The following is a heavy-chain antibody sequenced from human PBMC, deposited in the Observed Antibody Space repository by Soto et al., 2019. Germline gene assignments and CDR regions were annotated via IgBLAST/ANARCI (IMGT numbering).Heavy chain of an antibody. J-gene: IGHJ3*01. Sequence: PGGSLRLSCAASGFTFSTYALHWVRQAPGKGLEWVATVTSDGSNKYHADSVEGRFTISRDDSKNTPYLQLNSLRAEDTAVYYCGRITLKTSVDTFDFWGQGTMVTVSS. CDR1: GFTFSTYA. CDR3: GRITLKTSVDTFDF. CDR2: VTSDGSNK. V-gene: IGHV3-30-3*01. D-gene: IGHD3-22*01.